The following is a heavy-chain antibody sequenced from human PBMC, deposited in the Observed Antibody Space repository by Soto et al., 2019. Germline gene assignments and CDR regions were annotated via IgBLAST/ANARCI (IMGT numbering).Heavy chain of an antibody. CDR2: IIPIFGTA. J-gene: IGHJ3*02. CDR3: ARSLLPLYDAVSSNAFDI. CDR1: GGTFSSYA. V-gene: IGHV1-69*13. Sequence: SVKVSCKASGGTFSSYAISWVRQAPGQGLEWMGGIIPIFGTANYAQKFQGRVTITADESTSTAYMELSSLRSEDTAVYYCARSLLPLYDAVSSNAFDIWGQGTMVTVSS. D-gene: IGHD2-15*01.